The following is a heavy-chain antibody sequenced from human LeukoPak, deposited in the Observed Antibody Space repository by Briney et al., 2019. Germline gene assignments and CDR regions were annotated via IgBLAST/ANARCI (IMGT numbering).Heavy chain of an antibody. J-gene: IGHJ6*04. CDR3: AELGITMIGGV. Sequence: GGSLRLSCAASGFIFSSYGMRWVRQAPGKGLEWVAVISYDGSNKYYADSVKGRFTISRDNSKNSLYLQMNSLRAEDTAVYYCAELGITMIGGVWGKGTTVTISS. CDR1: GFIFSSYG. V-gene: IGHV3-30*18. CDR2: ISYDGSNK. D-gene: IGHD3-10*02.